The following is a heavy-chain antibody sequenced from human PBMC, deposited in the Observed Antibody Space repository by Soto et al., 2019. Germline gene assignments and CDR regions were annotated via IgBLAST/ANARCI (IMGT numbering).Heavy chain of an antibody. D-gene: IGHD3-3*01. CDR2: IYWDDDK. Sequence: QITLNESGPTVVRPTETLTLTCRVSGFSLTTSGVGVGWIRQSPGKAPEWLALIYWDDDKRYSASLKSRLTITKDTSKNQVVLTVSDLDPTDTATYYCAHRVLRTVFGLVTTTAIYFDFWGQVTPVAVSS. J-gene: IGHJ4*02. V-gene: IGHV2-5*02. CDR1: GFSLTTSGVG. CDR3: AHRVLRTVFGLVTTTAIYFDF.